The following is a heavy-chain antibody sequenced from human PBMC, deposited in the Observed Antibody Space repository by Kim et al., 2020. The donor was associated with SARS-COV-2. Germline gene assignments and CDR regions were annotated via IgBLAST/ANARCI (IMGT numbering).Heavy chain of an antibody. CDR3: ARFGLGYCSGGSCAA. Sequence: PSPKSRVTISVDTSKNQFSLKLSSVTAADTAVYYCARFGLGYCSGGSCAAWGQGTLVTVSS. D-gene: IGHD2-15*01. J-gene: IGHJ4*02. V-gene: IGHV4-59*01.